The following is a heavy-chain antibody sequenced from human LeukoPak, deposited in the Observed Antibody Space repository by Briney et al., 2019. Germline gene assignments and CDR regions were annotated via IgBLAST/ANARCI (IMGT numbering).Heavy chain of an antibody. J-gene: IGHJ4*02. Sequence: PGGSLRLSCAASGFTFSSYAMHWVRQAPGKGLEWVAVISYDGSNKYYADSVKGRFTISRDNSKNTLYLQMNSLRAEDTAVYYCARCGLYYDFWSGHFPCHFDYWGQGTLVTVSS. V-gene: IGHV3-30*04. CDR1: GFTFSSYA. D-gene: IGHD3-3*01. CDR2: ISYDGSNK. CDR3: ARCGLYYDFWSGHFPCHFDY.